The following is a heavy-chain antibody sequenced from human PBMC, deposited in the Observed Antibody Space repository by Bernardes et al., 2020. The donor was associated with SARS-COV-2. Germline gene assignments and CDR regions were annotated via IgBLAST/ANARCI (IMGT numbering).Heavy chain of an antibody. D-gene: IGHD6-25*01. CDR3: AKDRVGYASAWSDPDH. J-gene: IGHJ4*02. CDR1: GYTFRGYG. CDR2: LSIYNGET. V-gene: IGHV1-18*04. Sequence: ASVKVSCKASGYTFRGYGISWVRQAPGQGLEWMGWLSIYNGETKYAQRLQGRVTMTADTSTTTAYMELRSLRSDDTAVYFCAKDRVGYASAWSDPDHWGQGTLVTVSS.